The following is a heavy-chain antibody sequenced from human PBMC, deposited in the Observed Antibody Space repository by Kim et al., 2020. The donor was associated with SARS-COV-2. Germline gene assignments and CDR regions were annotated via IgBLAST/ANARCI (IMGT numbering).Heavy chain of an antibody. J-gene: IGHJ4*02. CDR1: GFTFGDYS. CDR3: TRVQKSSRGQWWYFFDY. CDR2: IRSKPYGETT. Sequence: GGSLRLSCTSSGFTFGDYSLSWVRQAPGKGLECIGSIRSKPYGETTEYAASVKGRFTISRDDSKSIAYLQMNSLKIEDTAIYYCTRVQKSSRGQWWYFFDYWGRGTLVTVSS. D-gene: IGHD2-15*01. V-gene: IGHV3-49*04.